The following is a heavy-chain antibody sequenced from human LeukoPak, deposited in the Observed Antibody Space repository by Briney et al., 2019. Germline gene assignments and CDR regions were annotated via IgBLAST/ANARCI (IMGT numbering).Heavy chain of an antibody. CDR1: GYTFTSYG. CDR2: ISAYNGNT. Sequence: ASVKVSCKASGYTFTSYGISWVRQAPGHGLEWMGWISAYNGNTNYAQKLQGRVTMTTDTSTSTAYMELRSLRSDDTAVYYCARNTCSGGSCYSDYWGQGTLVTVSS. J-gene: IGHJ4*02. D-gene: IGHD2-15*01. CDR3: ARNTCSGGSCYSDY. V-gene: IGHV1-18*01.